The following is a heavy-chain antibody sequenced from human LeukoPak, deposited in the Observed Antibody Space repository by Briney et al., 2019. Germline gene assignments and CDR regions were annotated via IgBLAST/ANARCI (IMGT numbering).Heavy chain of an antibody. CDR3: ARRATTERGHSYGLDY. Sequence: GESLRLSCAASGFTFRSYSMNWVRQAPGKGLEWVSSISFSGGYIYYADSLKGRITISRDNAKNSLYLQMNRLRAEDTAVYYCARRATTERGHSYGLDYWGQGTLVTVSS. D-gene: IGHD5-18*01. V-gene: IGHV3-21*01. J-gene: IGHJ4*02. CDR1: GFTFRSYS. CDR2: ISFSGGYI.